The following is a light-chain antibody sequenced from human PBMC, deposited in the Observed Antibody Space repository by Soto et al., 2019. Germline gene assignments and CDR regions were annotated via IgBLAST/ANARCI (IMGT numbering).Light chain of an antibody. CDR3: CSYAGSSTFPYV. J-gene: IGLJ1*01. CDR1: SSDVGSYNL. Sequence: QSALTQPASVSGSPGQSITISCTGTSSDVGSYNLVSWYQHHPGKAPKLMIYEVSKRPSGVSNRFSGSKSGNTASLTISGLQAEDEADYYCCSYAGSSTFPYVFGTGT. CDR2: EVS. V-gene: IGLV2-23*02.